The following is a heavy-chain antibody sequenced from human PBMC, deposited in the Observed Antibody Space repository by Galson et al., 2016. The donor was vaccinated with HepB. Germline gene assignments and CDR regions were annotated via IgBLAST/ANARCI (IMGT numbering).Heavy chain of an antibody. Sequence: TLSLTCTVSGGSINNGGFHWNWIRQDPEKGLEWMGYIYNSGNTFYNPSLRSRLTISLDTSKNQFSLRLTSVTAPDTAVYYCARAASLLTSGGVVVQSESGFEIWGQGTMVTVSS. CDR1: GGSINNGGFH. D-gene: IGHD3-16*02. CDR2: IYNSGNT. V-gene: IGHV4-31*03. J-gene: IGHJ3*02. CDR3: ARAASLLTSGGVVVQSESGFEI.